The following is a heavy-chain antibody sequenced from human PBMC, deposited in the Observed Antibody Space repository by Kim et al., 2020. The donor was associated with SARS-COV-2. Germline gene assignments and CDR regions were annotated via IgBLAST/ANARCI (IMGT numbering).Heavy chain of an antibody. V-gene: IGHV4-38-2*02. CDR2: IYHSGST. CDR1: GYSISSGYY. J-gene: IGHJ4*01. D-gene: IGHD1-26*01. Sequence: SETLSLTCTVSGYSISSGYYWGWIRQPPGKGLEWIGSIYHSGSTYYNPSLKSRVTISVDTSKNQFSLKLSSVTAADTAVYYCARVFRARWELLGRVDYF. CDR3: ARVFRARWELLGRVDYF.